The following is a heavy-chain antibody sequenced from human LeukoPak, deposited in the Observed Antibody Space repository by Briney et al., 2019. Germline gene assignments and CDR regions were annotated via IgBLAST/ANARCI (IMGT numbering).Heavy chain of an antibody. CDR1: GYTFTSYY. CDR2: INPSGGST. J-gene: IGHJ6*02. Sequence: ASVKVSCKASGYTFTSYYMHWVRQAPGQGLEWMGIINPSGGSTSYAQKFQGRVTMTRDTSTSTVYMELSSLRSEDTAVYYCARGDGYCTSTSCYDYYYYGMDVWGQGTTVTVSS. CDR3: ARGDGYCTSTSCYDYYYYGMDV. V-gene: IGHV1-46*01. D-gene: IGHD2-2*03.